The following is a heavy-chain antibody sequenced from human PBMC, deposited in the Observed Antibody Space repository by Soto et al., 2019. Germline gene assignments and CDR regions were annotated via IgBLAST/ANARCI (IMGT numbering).Heavy chain of an antibody. CDR1: GYSFTSYW. D-gene: IGHD3-10*01. CDR3: ARLANGDGSGSYYYYYYGMDV. V-gene: IGHV5-51*01. J-gene: IGHJ6*02. Sequence: GESLKISCKGSGYSFTSYWIGWVRQMPGKGLEWMGIIYPGDSDTRYSPSFQGQVTISADKSIRTAYLQWSSLKASDTAVYYCARLANGDGSGSYYYYYYGMDVWGQGTTVTVSS. CDR2: IYPGDSDT.